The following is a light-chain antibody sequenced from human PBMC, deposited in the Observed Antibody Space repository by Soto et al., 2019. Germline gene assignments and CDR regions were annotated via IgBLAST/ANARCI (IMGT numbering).Light chain of an antibody. CDR1: QSISNY. J-gene: IGKJ5*01. CDR3: QQYDNLIT. Sequence: DIQMTQSPSSLSASVGDRVTITCRASQSISNYLNWYQQKPGKAPKLLIYDASNLKTGVPGRFTGRGSGTEFTLTITNLQAEDIATYFCQQYDNLITFGQGTRLEIK. CDR2: DAS. V-gene: IGKV1-33*01.